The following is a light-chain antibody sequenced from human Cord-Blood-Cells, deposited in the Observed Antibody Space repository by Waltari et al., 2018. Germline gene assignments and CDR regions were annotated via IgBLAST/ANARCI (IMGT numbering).Light chain of an antibody. Sequence: DIVMTQSPDSMAVSLGEGATINCKSSQSVLYSSNNKNYLAWYQQKPGQPPTLLIYWASTRESGVPDRFSGSGSGTDFTLTISSLQAEDVAVYYCQQYYSTPPTFGQGTKVEIK. J-gene: IGKJ1*01. CDR1: QSVLYSSNNKNY. V-gene: IGKV4-1*01. CDR3: QQYYSTPPT. CDR2: WAS.